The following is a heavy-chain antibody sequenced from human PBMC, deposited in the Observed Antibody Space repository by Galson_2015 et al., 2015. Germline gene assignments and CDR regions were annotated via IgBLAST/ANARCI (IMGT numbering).Heavy chain of an antibody. J-gene: IGHJ5*02. D-gene: IGHD6-6*01. Sequence: SLRLSCAASGFTFNSYGMHWVRQAPGKGLEWVAVIWYDGSNKYYADSVKGRFTISRDNSKNTLYLQMDSLRAEDTAVYYCARAFIAARRGGWFDPWGQGTLVTVSS. CDR3: ARAFIAARRGGWFDP. V-gene: IGHV3-33*01. CDR1: GFTFNSYG. CDR2: IWYDGSNK.